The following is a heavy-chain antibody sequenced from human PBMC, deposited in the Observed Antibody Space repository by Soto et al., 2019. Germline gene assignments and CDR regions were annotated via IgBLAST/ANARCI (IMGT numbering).Heavy chain of an antibody. CDR2: INPANGDT. V-gene: IGHV1-3*01. D-gene: IGHD5-12*01. Sequence: GASVKVSCKASGYSFTGYSMXWVRQAPGQRLEWMGWINPANGDTMYSQKFLGRVSNTRDTSATTAYMELTYLTSEDTAIYYCARGPSSGCFDSWGQGTLVTVSS. CDR3: ARGPSSGCFDS. CDR1: GYSFTGYS. J-gene: IGHJ4*02.